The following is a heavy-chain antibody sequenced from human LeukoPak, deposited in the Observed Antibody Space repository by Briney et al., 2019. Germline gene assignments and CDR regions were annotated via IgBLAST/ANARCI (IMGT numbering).Heavy chain of an antibody. CDR3: AKRRGLELLYYYYMDV. J-gene: IGHJ6*03. D-gene: IGHD1-7*01. Sequence: PGGSLRLSCAASGFTFSSYAMSWVRQAPGKGLEWVSAISGSGGDTYYADSVKGRFTISRDNSKDTLSLQMNSLRAEDTAVYYCAKRRGLELLYYYYMDVWGKGTTVTVSS. CDR1: GFTFSSYA. V-gene: IGHV3-23*01. CDR2: ISGSGGDT.